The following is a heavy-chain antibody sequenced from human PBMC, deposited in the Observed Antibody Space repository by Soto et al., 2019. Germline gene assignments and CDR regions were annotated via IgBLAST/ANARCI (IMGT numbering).Heavy chain of an antibody. J-gene: IGHJ6*02. CDR2: IIPIFGTA. Sequence: ASVKVSCKASGGTFSSYAISWVRQAPGQGLEWMGGIIPIFGTANYAQKFQGRVTITADESTSTAYMELSSLRSEDTAVYYCARKVVSSSYYYYGMDVWGQGTTVTVSS. D-gene: IGHD6-6*01. V-gene: IGHV1-69*13. CDR3: ARKVVSSSYYYYGMDV. CDR1: GGTFSSYA.